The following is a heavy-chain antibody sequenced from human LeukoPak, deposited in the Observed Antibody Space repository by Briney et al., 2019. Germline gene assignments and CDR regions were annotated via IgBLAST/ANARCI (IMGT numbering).Heavy chain of an antibody. J-gene: IGHJ3*02. V-gene: IGHV4-59*01. Sequence: PSETLSLTFTGYGRSISGYFWSRVRQPPGQGLEWIAYILYRGSTKSNPSLKSRVTISVDTYKTPFSLMLTSVTAADTAVYYCARTRGYGGNSPRAFDIWGQGTMVTVSS. CDR3: ARTRGYGGNSPRAFDI. CDR2: ILYRGST. CDR1: GRSISGYF. D-gene: IGHD4-23*01.